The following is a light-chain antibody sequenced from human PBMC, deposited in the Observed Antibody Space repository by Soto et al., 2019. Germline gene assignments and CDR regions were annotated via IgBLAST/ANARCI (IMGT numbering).Light chain of an antibody. CDR3: QHYGTSHFT. J-gene: IGKJ3*01. CDR2: GAS. Sequence: EVLMTQSPATLSLSPGERATLSCWASETVATNLAWYQQKPGQAPRLLISGASTRAAGISDRFRGSGSGTEFTLTISSLRSEDFAVYYCQHYGTSHFTFGPGTKVDIK. CDR1: ETVATN. V-gene: IGKV3-15*01.